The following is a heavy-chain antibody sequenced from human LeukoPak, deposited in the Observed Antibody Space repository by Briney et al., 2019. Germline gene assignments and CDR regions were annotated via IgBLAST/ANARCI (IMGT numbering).Heavy chain of an antibody. CDR1: GYSFTSYW. D-gene: IGHD5-18*01. Sequence: RHGESLKISCKGSGYSFTSYWIGWVRQMPGKGLEWMGIIYPGDSDTRYSPSFQGQVTISADKSISTAYLQWSSLEASDTAMYYCARQVYSYGVNWFDPWGQGTLVTVSS. CDR3: ARQVYSYGVNWFDP. CDR2: IYPGDSDT. V-gene: IGHV5-51*01. J-gene: IGHJ5*02.